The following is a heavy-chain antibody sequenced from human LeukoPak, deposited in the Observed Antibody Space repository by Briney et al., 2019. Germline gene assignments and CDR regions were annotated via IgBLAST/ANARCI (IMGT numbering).Heavy chain of an antibody. CDR2: VRYDGSNK. Sequence: GGSLRLSCAASGFTVSSNYMSWVRQAPGKGLEWVAFVRYDGSNKYYADSVKGRFTISRDSSKNTLYLQMNSLRPEDTAVYYCAKGRGQSYPHYYFDSWGQGTLVTVSS. CDR1: GFTVSSNY. D-gene: IGHD5-18*01. CDR3: AKGRGQSYPHYYFDS. V-gene: IGHV3-30*02. J-gene: IGHJ4*02.